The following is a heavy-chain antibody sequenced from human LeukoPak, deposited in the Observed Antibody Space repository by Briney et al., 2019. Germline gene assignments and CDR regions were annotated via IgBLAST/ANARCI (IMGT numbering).Heavy chain of an antibody. D-gene: IGHD2/OR15-2a*01. J-gene: IGHJ6*02. CDR2: IYYSGST. V-gene: IGHV4-39*01. CDR1: GGSISSSSYY. Sequence: SETLSLTCTVSGGSISSSSYYWGWIRQPPGKGLEWIGSIYYSGSTYYNPSLKSRVTISVDTSKNQFSLKLSSVTAADTAVYYCASLSRSYGMDVWGQGTTVTVSS. CDR3: ASLSRSYGMDV.